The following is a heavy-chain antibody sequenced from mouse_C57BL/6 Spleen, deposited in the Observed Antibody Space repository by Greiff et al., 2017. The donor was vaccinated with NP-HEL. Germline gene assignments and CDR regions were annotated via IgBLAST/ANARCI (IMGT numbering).Heavy chain of an antibody. J-gene: IGHJ2*01. Sequence: QVQLQQPGAELVMPGASVKLSCKASGYTFTSYWMHWVKQRPGQGLEWIGEIDPSDSYTNYNQKFKGKSTLTVDKSSSTAYMQLSSLTSEDSAVYYCARSTYYGSTLFDYWGQGTTLTVSS. CDR2: IDPSDSYT. CDR1: GYTFTSYW. V-gene: IGHV1-69*01. CDR3: ARSTYYGSTLFDY. D-gene: IGHD1-1*01.